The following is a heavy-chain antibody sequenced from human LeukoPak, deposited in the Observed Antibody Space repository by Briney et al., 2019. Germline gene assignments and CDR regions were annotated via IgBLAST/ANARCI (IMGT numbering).Heavy chain of an antibody. CDR2: IDHRGET. Sequence: ESLSLTCAVYGGSFSRYYWSWIRQSPGKGLEWIAEIDHRGETNYNPSVKSRVTISVDTSKNQFSLKMRSLSAADTALYYCARGATISETGYFDFWGQGTLVTVP. V-gene: IGHV4-34*01. CDR3: ARGATISETGYFDF. J-gene: IGHJ4*03. D-gene: IGHD5-24*01. CDR1: GGSFSRYY.